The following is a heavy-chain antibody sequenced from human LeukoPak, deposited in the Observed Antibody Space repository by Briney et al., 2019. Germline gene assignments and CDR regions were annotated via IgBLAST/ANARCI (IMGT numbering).Heavy chain of an antibody. CDR3: ARGLEGGYDILTGYHYFDY. V-gene: IGHV4-34*01. J-gene: IGHJ4*02. CDR1: GGSFSGYY. CDR2: INHSGST. D-gene: IGHD3-9*01. Sequence: SETLSLTCAVYGGSFSGYYRSWIRQPPGKGLEWIGEINHSGSTNYNPSLKSRVTISVDTSKNQFSLKLSSVTAADTAVYYCARGLEGGYDILTGYHYFDYWGQGTLVTVSS.